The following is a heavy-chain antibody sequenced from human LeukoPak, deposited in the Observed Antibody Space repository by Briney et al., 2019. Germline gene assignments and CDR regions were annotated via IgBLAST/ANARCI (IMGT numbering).Heavy chain of an antibody. CDR2: IYYSGST. Sequence: SSETLSLTCTVSGGSISSGGYYWSWIRQHPGKGLEWIGYIYYSGSTYYNPSLKSRVTISVDTSKNQFSLKLSSVTAADTAVYYCARVRGSSWYRGGFDYWGQGTLVTVSS. CDR3: ARVRGSSWYRGGFDY. J-gene: IGHJ4*02. D-gene: IGHD6-13*01. V-gene: IGHV4-31*03. CDR1: GGSISSGGYY.